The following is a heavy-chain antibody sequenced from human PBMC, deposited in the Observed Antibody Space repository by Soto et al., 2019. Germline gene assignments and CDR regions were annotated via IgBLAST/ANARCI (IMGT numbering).Heavy chain of an antibody. CDR1: GFTLTTYN. CDR2: ISSSGATK. J-gene: IGHJ4*02. D-gene: IGHD3-22*01. V-gene: IGHV3-48*02. CDR3: ARNHYHSSGYYYLDY. Sequence: SLRLSCAASGFTLTTYNMNWVRQAPGKGLEWVSFISSSGATKYYADSVEGRFTIFRDNTKSSLYLEMNSLRDEDTAVYYCARNHYHSSGYYYLDYWGQGALVTVSS.